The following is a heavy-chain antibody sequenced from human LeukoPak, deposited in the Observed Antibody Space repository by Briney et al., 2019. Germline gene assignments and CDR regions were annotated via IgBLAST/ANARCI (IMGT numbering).Heavy chain of an antibody. D-gene: IGHD6-13*01. CDR2: INPNSGGT. J-gene: IGHJ6*03. CDR3: AVTSSSWPRFYYYYMDV. CDR1: GYTFTGYY. V-gene: IGHV1-2*02. Sequence: ASVKVSCKASGYTFTGYYMHRVRQAPGQGLEWMGWINPNSGGTNYAQKFQGRVTMTRDTSISTAYMELSRLRSDDTAVYYCAVTSSSWPRFYYYYMDVWGKGTTVTVSS.